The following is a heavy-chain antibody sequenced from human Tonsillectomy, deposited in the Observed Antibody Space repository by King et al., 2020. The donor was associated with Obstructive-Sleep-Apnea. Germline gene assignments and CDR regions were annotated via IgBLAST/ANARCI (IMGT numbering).Heavy chain of an antibody. V-gene: IGHV4-59*01. Sequence: QLQESGPGLVKPSETLSLTCTVSGGSISGYYWSWIRQPPGKGIEWIAYIYSSGTTNYNPSLKSRVTISVDTSKNLFSLKLNSGTAADTAVYYCARQANSYLTLGWFDPWGQGTLVTVSS. CDR2: IYSSGTT. D-gene: IGHD3-10*01. J-gene: IGHJ5*02. CDR3: ARQANSYLTLGWFDP. CDR1: GGSISGYY.